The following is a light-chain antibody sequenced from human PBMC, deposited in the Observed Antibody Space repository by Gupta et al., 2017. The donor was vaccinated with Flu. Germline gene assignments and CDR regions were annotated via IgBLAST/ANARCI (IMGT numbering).Light chain of an antibody. CDR1: SLGDSY. Sequence: QTVSIRCEGDSLGDSYVCWYRQQPGQGPVLVINANNIRPSGFADPFRGSSSRNTNSLTMTRAQAEDEADYDCYSRDSTDSHQAVFGGGTKLTVL. V-gene: IGLV3-19*01. J-gene: IGLJ2*01. CDR2: ANN. CDR3: YSRDSTDSHQAV.